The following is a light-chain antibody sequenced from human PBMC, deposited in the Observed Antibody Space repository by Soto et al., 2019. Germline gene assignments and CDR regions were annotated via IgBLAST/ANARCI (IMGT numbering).Light chain of an antibody. CDR2: SND. V-gene: IGLV1-44*01. CDR1: TSNIGTNT. Sequence: QYVLTQPPSASGTPGQRVTISCSGSTSNIGTNTVNWYQQFPGTAPKLLIYSNDQRPSGVPDRFSGSKSGTSASLAISGLQSEDEADYYCAAWDDSLNGVVFGGGTKLTVL. J-gene: IGLJ2*01. CDR3: AAWDDSLNGVV.